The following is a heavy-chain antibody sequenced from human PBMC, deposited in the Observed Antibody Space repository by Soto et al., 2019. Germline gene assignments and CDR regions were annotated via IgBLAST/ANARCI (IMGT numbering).Heavy chain of an antibody. J-gene: IGHJ4*02. Sequence: VQLVESGGGVVQPGRSLRLSCAASGFAFSSYSMNWVRQAPGKGLEWVSYISGSSRTTSYADSVKGRFTISRDTAKKSLFLQMNSLTDEDTAVYYCARSYNDYGCFDDWGQGALVTVSP. CDR1: GFAFSSYS. D-gene: IGHD4-17*01. CDR2: ISGSSRTT. V-gene: IGHV3-48*02. CDR3: ARSYNDYGCFDD.